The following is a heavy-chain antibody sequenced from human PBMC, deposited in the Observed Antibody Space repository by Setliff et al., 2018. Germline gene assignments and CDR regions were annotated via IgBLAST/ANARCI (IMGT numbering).Heavy chain of an antibody. D-gene: IGHD3-3*01. J-gene: IGHJ3*01. Sequence: SETLSLTCSVSGASVSNVNYYWGWIRQPPGKGLEWVASIYYSGKTYSNPSFKSRVTMSLGKSKNQFSLKLASVTAADTALYYCARIGHFDFWRGFGVGAFDLWGHGSVVTVSS. CDR2: IYYSGKT. CDR1: GASVSNVNYY. CDR3: ARIGHFDFWRGFGVGAFDL. V-gene: IGHV4-39*01.